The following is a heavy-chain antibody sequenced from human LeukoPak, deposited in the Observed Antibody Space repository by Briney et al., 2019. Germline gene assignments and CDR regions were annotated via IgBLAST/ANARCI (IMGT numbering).Heavy chain of an antibody. D-gene: IGHD3-22*01. CDR2: ISYDGSNK. J-gene: IGHJ3*02. V-gene: IGHV3-30*18. CDR3: AKDLYYYDSSGFPDAFDI. CDR1: GFTFSSYG. Sequence: GGSLRLSCAASGFTFSSYGMHWVRQAPGKGLEWAAVISYDGSNKYYADSVKGRFTISRDNSKNTLYLQMNSLRAEDTAVYYCAKDLYYYDSSGFPDAFDIWGQGTMVTVSS.